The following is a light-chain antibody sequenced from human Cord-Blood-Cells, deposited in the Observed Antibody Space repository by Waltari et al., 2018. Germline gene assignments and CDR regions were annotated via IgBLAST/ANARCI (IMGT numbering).Light chain of an antibody. Sequence: EIVMPKPPATMSVSPGERATLSCRASQSVSSNLAWYQQKPGQAPRLLIYGASTRATGIPARFSVSGSGTECTLTISSLQSEDFAVYYCQQYNNWPPYSFGQGTKLEIK. J-gene: IGKJ2*03. CDR3: QQYNNWPPYS. CDR2: GAS. V-gene: IGKV3-15*01. CDR1: QSVSSN.